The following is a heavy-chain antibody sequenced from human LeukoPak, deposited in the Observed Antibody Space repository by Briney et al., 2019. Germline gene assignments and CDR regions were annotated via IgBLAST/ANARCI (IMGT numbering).Heavy chain of an antibody. CDR2: ISSSSSYI. J-gene: IGHJ4*02. V-gene: IGHV3-21*04. Sequence: GGSLRLSCAASGFTFSSYSMNWVRQAPGKGLEWVSSISSSSSYIYYADSVKGRFTISRDNAKNSLYLQMNSLRADDTAVHYCARGKDIVVGRLYFDYWGQGTLVTVSS. CDR3: ARGKDIVVGRLYFDY. CDR1: GFTFSSYS. D-gene: IGHD2-2*01.